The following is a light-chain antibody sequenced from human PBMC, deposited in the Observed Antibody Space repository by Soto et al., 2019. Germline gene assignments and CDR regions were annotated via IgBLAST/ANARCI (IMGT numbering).Light chain of an antibody. Sequence: EIVLTQSPGTLSLSPGERATLSCRASQSVSSSYLAWYQQKPGQAPRLLIYGASSRSTGIPDRFSGSWSGTAFTLIISILEPEDFAVYYCQQYSRSSWTFGQGTMGEIK. CDR1: QSVSSSY. V-gene: IGKV3-20*01. CDR2: GAS. J-gene: IGKJ1*01. CDR3: QQYSRSSWT.